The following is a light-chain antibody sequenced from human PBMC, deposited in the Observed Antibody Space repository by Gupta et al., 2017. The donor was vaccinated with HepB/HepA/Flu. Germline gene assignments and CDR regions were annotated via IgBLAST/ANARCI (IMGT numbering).Light chain of an antibody. V-gene: IGKV1-39*01. CDR1: QNIINY. CDR2: AAS. CDR3: QQRHFTPYA. J-gene: IGKJ2*01. Sequence: DIQMTQSPSSLSASVGDRVTITCRASQNIINYLSWFQQKPGRAPKLLIYAASTLQSGVPSRISGSGSGTDFNLTINGLQPEDFATYYCQQRHFTPYAFGQGTKVEIK.